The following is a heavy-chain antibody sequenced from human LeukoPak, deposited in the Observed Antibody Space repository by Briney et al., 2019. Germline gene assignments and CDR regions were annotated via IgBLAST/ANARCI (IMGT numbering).Heavy chain of an antibody. CDR2: IYPGDSDT. D-gene: IGHD3-10*01. Sequence: GESLKISCKGSGYSFTSYWIGWVRQMPGKGLEWMGIIYPGDSDTRYSPSFQGQVTISADKSISTAYLQWGSLKASDTAMYYCARQSITMVRGVHYFDYWGQGTLVTVSS. CDR1: GYSFTSYW. CDR3: ARQSITMVRGVHYFDY. J-gene: IGHJ4*02. V-gene: IGHV5-51*01.